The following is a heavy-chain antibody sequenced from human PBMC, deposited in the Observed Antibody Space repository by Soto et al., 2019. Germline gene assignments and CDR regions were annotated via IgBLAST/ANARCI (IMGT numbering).Heavy chain of an antibody. D-gene: IGHD6-6*01. CDR2: IYYSGST. V-gene: IGHV4-39*07. CDR1: GDTLSSNDYY. Sequence: SETLSLTCTVSGDTLSSNDYYWDWISQSPGKGLEWIGCIYYSGSTYYNPSLESRVAISLDTSRNQFSLTLHSVTAADTAIYYCARDRHNNFFDPWGQGTLVTVSS. J-gene: IGHJ5*02. CDR3: ARDRHNNFFDP.